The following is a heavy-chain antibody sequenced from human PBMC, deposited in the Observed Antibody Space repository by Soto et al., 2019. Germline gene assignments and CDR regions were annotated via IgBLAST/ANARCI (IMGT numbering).Heavy chain of an antibody. J-gene: IGHJ1*01. CDR1: GFTFSSYA. Sequence: GGSLRLSCAASGFTFSSYAMTWIRQAPGKGLEWVASMSSSTISTHYADSVEGRFTISRDNFRNTLYLHMTSLRVEDTAVYFCAKEFRSPYFPISSWGPCTLFTVSS. V-gene: IGHV3-23*01. CDR2: MSSSTIST. CDR3: AKEFRSPYFPISS. D-gene: IGHD3-3*01.